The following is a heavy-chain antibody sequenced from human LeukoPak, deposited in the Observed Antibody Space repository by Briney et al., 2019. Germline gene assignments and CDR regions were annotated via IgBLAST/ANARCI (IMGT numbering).Heavy chain of an antibody. CDR3: AKAMGDGSGWPIDY. CDR2: ISWNSGSI. Sequence: GRSLRLSCAASGFTFDDYAMHWVRQAPGKGLEWVSGISWNSGSIGYADSVKGRFTISRDNAKNSLYLQMNSLRAEDTALYYCAKAMGDGSGWPIDYWGQGTLVTVSS. J-gene: IGHJ4*02. D-gene: IGHD6-19*01. CDR1: GFTFDDYA. V-gene: IGHV3-9*01.